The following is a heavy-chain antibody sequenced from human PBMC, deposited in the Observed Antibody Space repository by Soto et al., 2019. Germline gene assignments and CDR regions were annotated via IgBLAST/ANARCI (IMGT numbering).Heavy chain of an antibody. CDR2: IYDSGST. Sequence: SETLSLTCSVSGDSLKNHYWAWIRHSPGKGLEWIGNIYDSGSTNYSPALKSRGSMSVDTSKNLFSLKMNSVTAADTAVYYCAISSPVTVDYSDFWGQGTLFTVSS. CDR1: GDSLKNHY. D-gene: IGHD3-9*01. V-gene: IGHV4-59*11. CDR3: AISSPVTVDYSDF. J-gene: IGHJ4*02.